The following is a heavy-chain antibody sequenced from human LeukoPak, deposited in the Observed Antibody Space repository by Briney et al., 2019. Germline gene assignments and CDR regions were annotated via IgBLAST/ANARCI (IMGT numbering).Heavy chain of an antibody. V-gene: IGHV4-61*02. CDR2: IYTSGST. CDR3: ASGGVVPATYYYYYYMDV. D-gene: IGHD2-2*01. CDR1: GGSISSGSYY. J-gene: IGHJ6*03. Sequence: SQTLSLTCTVSGGSISSGSYYWSWIRQPAGKGLAWIGRIYTSGSTNYDPSLKSRVTISVDTSKNQFSLKLSSVTAADTAVYYCASGGVVPATYYYYYYMDVWGKGTTVTVSS.